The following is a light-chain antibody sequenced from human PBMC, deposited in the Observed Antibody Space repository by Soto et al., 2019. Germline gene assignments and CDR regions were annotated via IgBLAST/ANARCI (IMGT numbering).Light chain of an antibody. CDR1: QSIARF. CDR2: ASS. Sequence: DIQMTQSPSSLSASVGDRVTISCRASQSIARFLNWYQQKPGKAPKLLIYASSTLQGGVPSSFSGSGSGTEFTFTISSLQPEDFATYYCQLHTTYPRPFGQGTKVEVK. CDR3: QLHTTYPRP. V-gene: IGKV1-9*01. J-gene: IGKJ1*01.